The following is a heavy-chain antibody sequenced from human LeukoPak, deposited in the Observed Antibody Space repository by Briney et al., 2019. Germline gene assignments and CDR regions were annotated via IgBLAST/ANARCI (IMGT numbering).Heavy chain of an antibody. CDR2: INPSGGST. Sequence: ASVRVSCKASGYTFTSYYMHWVRQAPGQGLEWMGIINPSGGSTSYAQKFQGRVTMTRDTSTSTVYMELSSLRSEDTAVYYCAREAVGAQPSYYGMDVWGQGTTVTVSS. D-gene: IGHD1-26*01. CDR3: AREAVGAQPSYYGMDV. V-gene: IGHV1-46*01. J-gene: IGHJ6*02. CDR1: GYTFTSYY.